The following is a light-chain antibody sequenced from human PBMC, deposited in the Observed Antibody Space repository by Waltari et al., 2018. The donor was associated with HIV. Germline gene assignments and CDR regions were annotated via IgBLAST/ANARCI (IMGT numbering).Light chain of an antibody. CDR2: EDN. Sequence: QSALTQPASVSGSPGQSITLSCTGASSDLGNYKYVSWYQHHPGIAPKLSIYEDNNRTSGVSNRFSGSKSGKTASRTISGLQAEDESDYYCSSYTDSSVIFGGGTKVTVL. J-gene: IGLJ2*01. V-gene: IGLV2-14*01. CDR3: SSYTDSSVI. CDR1: SSDLGNYKY.